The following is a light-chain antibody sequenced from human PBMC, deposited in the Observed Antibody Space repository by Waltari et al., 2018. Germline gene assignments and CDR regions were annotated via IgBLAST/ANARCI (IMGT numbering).Light chain of an antibody. CDR1: ALSKQY. CDR2: KDS. J-gene: IGLJ1*01. V-gene: IGLV3-25*03. CDR3: QSADYGGTYYV. Sequence: SDELTQPPSVSVSPGQTARITCTGDALSKQYAYWYQQRPGQAPILVIHKDSQRSSGIPGRFSGSSSGTTVTLTISGVQAEDEADYYCQSADYGGTYYVFGAGTKVTVL.